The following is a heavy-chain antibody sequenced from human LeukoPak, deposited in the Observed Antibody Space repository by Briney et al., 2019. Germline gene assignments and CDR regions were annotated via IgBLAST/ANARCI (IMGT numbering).Heavy chain of an antibody. CDR2: ISSSSSYI. Sequence: GGSLRLSCAASGFTFSSYSMNWVRQAPGKGLEWVSSISSSSSYIYYADSVKGRSTISRDNAKNSLYLQMNSLRAEDTAVYYCARAGMATSTPFDYWGQGTLVTVSS. D-gene: IGHD5-24*01. V-gene: IGHV3-21*01. CDR3: ARAGMATSTPFDY. CDR1: GFTFSSYS. J-gene: IGHJ4*02.